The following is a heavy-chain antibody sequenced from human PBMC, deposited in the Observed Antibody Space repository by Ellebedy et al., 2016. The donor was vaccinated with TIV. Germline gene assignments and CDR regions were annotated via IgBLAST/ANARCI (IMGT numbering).Heavy chain of an antibody. CDR3: ATFRNLDAFDI. Sequence: SETLSLACTVSGYSISSGNYWGWIRPPPGKGLEWIGSMFHSGSTYYNPSLKRRVTISVDTSKNQFSLKLSSVTAADTAVYYCATFRNLDAFDIWGQGTMVTVSS. J-gene: IGHJ3*02. CDR1: GYSISSGNY. V-gene: IGHV4-38-2*02. CDR2: MFHSGST.